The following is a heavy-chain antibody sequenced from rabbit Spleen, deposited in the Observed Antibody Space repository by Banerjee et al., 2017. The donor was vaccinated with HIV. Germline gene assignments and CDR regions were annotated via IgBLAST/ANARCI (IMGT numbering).Heavy chain of an antibody. CDR2: IDPVFGIT. J-gene: IGHJ4*01. CDR1: GFSLTNYW. V-gene: IGHV1S7*01. Sequence: QLVESGGGLVQPGGSLILSCKASGFSLTNYWMNWVRQAPGKGLEWIGYIDPVFGITIYANSVKGRFTISRDNAQNTVFLQLNSLTAADTAAYFCVREVYNILNLWGPGTLVTVS. D-gene: IGHD4-1*01. CDR3: VREVYNILNL.